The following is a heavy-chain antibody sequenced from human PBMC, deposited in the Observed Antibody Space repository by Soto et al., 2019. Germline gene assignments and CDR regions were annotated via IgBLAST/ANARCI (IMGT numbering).Heavy chain of an antibody. CDR3: AKVRSTTIFDGGSLFDD. Sequence: PGGSLRLSCAASGFTFSSYAMSWVLQAPLKGLECVSTISGSGGNTYYADSVKGRFTISRSTSKNTLSLQMNSLRAEDTAVYYCAKVRSTTIFDGGSLFDDWGQGTLVTVSS. J-gene: IGHJ4*02. D-gene: IGHD3-3*01. CDR2: ISGSGGNT. V-gene: IGHV3-23*01. CDR1: GFTFSSYA.